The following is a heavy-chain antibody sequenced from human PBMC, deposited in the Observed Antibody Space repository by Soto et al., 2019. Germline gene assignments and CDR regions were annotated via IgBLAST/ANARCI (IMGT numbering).Heavy chain of an antibody. D-gene: IGHD2-8*01. CDR1: AYTFTSYD. J-gene: IGHJ4*02. CDR3: ATSRYCTNGVCPFDY. CDR2: MNSNNGNP. V-gene: IGHV1-8*01. Sequence: QVQLVQSGAEVKKPGASVKVSCKTSAYTFTSYDINWVRQATGQGLEWMGWMNSNNGNPGYAQKFQGRVTVTRDTSIRTVYMELSSLRSDDTAVYYCATSRYCTNGVCPFDYWGQGTLVTVSS.